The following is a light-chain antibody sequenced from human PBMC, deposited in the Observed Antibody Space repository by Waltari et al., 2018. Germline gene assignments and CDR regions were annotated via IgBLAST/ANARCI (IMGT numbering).Light chain of an antibody. J-gene: IGKJ3*01. Sequence: DIVMTQSPDSLAVSLGERATINCKSSQSVLSSSNNKNYLAWYQQKPGQPPKLLIYRASTRESGVPDRFSGSGSGTDFTLTISSLQAEDVAVYYCQQYYSTPPTFGPGTKVDIK. CDR1: QSVLSSSNNKNY. CDR2: RAS. CDR3: QQYYSTPPT. V-gene: IGKV4-1*01.